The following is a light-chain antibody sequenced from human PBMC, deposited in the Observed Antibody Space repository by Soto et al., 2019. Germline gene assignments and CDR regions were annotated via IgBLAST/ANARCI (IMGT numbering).Light chain of an antibody. J-gene: IGLJ1*01. V-gene: IGLV2-14*01. CDR3: SSYTSISTLYV. CDR1: NSDVGGYNY. CDR2: EVS. Sequence: QSALTQPASVSGSPGQSITISCTGTNSDVGGYNYVSWYQQHPGKAPELMIYEVSHRPSVVSNRFSGSKSDNTASLTISGLQAEDEADYYCSSYTSISTLYVFGTGTKVTV.